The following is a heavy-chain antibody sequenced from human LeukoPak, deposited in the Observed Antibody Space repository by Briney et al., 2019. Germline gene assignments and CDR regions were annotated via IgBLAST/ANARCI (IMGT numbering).Heavy chain of an antibody. Sequence: SETLSLTCSVSGDSVSRSDSYWDWIRQPPGKGLEWIGTIYYSGRTYYSPSLKSRCTMSVHPSSNQLSLNLRSVTAADTALYYCARRRYYDGSGYLEWGQGTLLSVSS. J-gene: IGHJ1*01. CDR1: GDSVSRSDSY. CDR2: IYYSGRT. D-gene: IGHD3-22*01. V-gene: IGHV4-39*01. CDR3: ARRRYYDGSGYLE.